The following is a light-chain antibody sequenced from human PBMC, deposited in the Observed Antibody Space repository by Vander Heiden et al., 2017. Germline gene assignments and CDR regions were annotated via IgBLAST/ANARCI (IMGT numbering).Light chain of an antibody. CDR3: QSYDSSLSAWV. V-gene: IGLV1-40*01. CDR1: SSNIGADYD. J-gene: IGLJ3*02. CDR2: RSA. Sequence: QSVLTPPPSVSGAPGQSVTISCTGSSSNIGADYDAHWYQQVPGTAPKLLIYRSAIRPAGVPDRFSGSKSGTSASLTITGLQADDEADYYCQSYDSSLSAWVFGGGTKLTVL.